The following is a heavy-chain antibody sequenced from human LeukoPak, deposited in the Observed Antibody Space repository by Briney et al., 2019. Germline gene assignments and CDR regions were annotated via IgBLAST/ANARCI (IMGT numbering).Heavy chain of an antibody. D-gene: IGHD3-10*01. V-gene: IGHV1-2*06. CDR3: ARSPTYYYGSGSYYGPRYFDY. J-gene: IGHJ4*02. CDR1: GYTFTGYY. Sequence: ASVKVSCKASGYTFTGYYMHWVRQAPGQGLEWMGRINPNSGSTNYAQKFQGRVTMTRDTSISTAYMELSRLRSDDTAVYYCARSPTYYYGSGSYYGPRYFDYWGQGTLVTVSS. CDR2: INPNSGST.